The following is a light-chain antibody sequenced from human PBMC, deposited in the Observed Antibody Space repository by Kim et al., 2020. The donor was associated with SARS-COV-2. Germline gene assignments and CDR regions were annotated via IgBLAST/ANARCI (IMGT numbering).Light chain of an antibody. CDR1: SSDVGGYNY. V-gene: IGLV2-11*01. Sequence: GQSVTISCTGTSSDVGGYNYGSWYQHHPGTAPKLMIYDVTKRPSGVPDRFSGSKSGDTASLTISGLQAEDEADYYCCSFAGTSYVFGIGTKVTVL. CDR2: DVT. CDR3: CSFAGTSYV. J-gene: IGLJ1*01.